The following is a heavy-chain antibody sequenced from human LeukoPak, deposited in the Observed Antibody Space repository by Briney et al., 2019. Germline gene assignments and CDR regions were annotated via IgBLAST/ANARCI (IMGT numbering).Heavy chain of an antibody. CDR3: ARDGDPGIAVASIGRWFDP. D-gene: IGHD6-19*01. CDR1: GDSVSSNSAA. J-gene: IGHJ5*02. CDR2: TYYRSKWYN. V-gene: IGHV6-1*01. Sequence: SQTLSLTCAISGDSVSSNSAAWNWIRQSPSRGLEWLGRTYYRSKWYNDYAVSVKSRITINPDTSKNQFSLQLNSVTPEDTAVYYCARDGDPGIAVASIGRWFDPWGQGTLVTVSS.